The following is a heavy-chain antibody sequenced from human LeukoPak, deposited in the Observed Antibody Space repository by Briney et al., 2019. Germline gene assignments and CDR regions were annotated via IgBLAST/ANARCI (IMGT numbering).Heavy chain of an antibody. CDR2: IYTGGTT. J-gene: IGHJ4*02. Sequence: QPGGSLRLSCAASGFTVSSNYLTWVRQAPGKGLEWVSVIYTGGTTNYADSVKGRFTISRDNSKNTVYLQMNSLRAEDTGVYYCAGDRGAVAGYYFDYWGQGTLVTVSS. CDR3: AGDRGAVAGYYFDY. V-gene: IGHV3-66*01. CDR1: GFTVSSNY. D-gene: IGHD6-19*01.